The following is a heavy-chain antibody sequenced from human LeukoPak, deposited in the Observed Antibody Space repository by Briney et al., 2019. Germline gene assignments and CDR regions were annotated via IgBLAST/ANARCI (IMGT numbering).Heavy chain of an antibody. Sequence: GGSLRLSCAASGFTFSSYAMSWVRQAPGKGLEWVSSISSSSSYIYYADSVKGRFTISRDNAKNSLYLQMNSLRAEDTAVYYCARDSFSGYDFWSGYYSSKSDYFDYWGQGTLVTVSS. CDR1: GFTFSSYA. D-gene: IGHD3-3*01. J-gene: IGHJ4*02. CDR3: ARDSFSGYDFWSGYYSSKSDYFDY. V-gene: IGHV3-21*01. CDR2: ISSSSSYI.